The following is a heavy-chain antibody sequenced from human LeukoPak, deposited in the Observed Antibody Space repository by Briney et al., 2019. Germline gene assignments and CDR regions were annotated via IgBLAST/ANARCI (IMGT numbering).Heavy chain of an antibody. J-gene: IGHJ4*02. CDR3: AKELQYRAFDY. CDR2: ISWNSGSI. D-gene: IGHD4-11*01. CDR1: GFTFDDYA. V-gene: IGHV3-9*01. Sequence: GRSLRLSCAASGFTFDDYAMHWVRQAPGKGLEWVSGISWNSGSIGYADSVKGRFTISRDNAKNSLYLQMNSLRAEDTALYYCAKELQYRAFDYWGQGTLVTVSS.